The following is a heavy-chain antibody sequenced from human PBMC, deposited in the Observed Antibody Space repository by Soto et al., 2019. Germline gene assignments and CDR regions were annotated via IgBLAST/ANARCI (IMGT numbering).Heavy chain of an antibody. CDR2: IYKSATT. CDR3: ARGRYCLTGRCFPNWFES. V-gene: IGHV4-30-4*01. CDR1: GDSISSVDYF. J-gene: IGHJ5*01. D-gene: IGHD2-15*01. Sequence: SETLSLTCSVSGDSISSVDYFWAWIRQPPGQALEYIGYIYKSATTYYNPSFESRAAISLDTSKSQFSLNVTSVTAADTAVYFCARGRYCLTGRCFPNWFESWGQGTLVTVSS.